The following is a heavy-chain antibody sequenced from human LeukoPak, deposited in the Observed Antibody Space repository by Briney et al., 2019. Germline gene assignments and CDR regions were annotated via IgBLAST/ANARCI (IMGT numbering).Heavy chain of an antibody. D-gene: IGHD1-26*01. CDR3: SRRSYGELKDL. CDR2: IRSKTHSYAT. J-gene: IGHJ5*02. V-gene: IGHV3-73*01. CDR1: GFTFSGSA. Sequence: PGGSLRLSCAASGFTFSGSAMNWVRQASGKGLEWVGRIRSKTHSYATAYAASVKGRLTISRDDSKNTAYLQMNSLKTDDTAIYYCSRRSYGELKDLWGQGTLVTVSS.